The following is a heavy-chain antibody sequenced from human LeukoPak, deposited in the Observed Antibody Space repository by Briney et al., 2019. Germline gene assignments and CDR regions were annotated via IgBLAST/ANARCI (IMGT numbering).Heavy chain of an antibody. CDR2: ISGSGGST. J-gene: IGHJ4*02. Sequence: GGSLRLSCAASGFTFSSYAMSWVRQAPGKGPEWVSAISGSGGSTYYADSVKGRFTISRDNSKNTLYLQMNSLRAEDTAVYYCAKFNGSGRGPYFDYWGQGTLVTVSS. CDR1: GFTFSSYA. CDR3: AKFNGSGRGPYFDY. D-gene: IGHD3-10*01. V-gene: IGHV3-23*01.